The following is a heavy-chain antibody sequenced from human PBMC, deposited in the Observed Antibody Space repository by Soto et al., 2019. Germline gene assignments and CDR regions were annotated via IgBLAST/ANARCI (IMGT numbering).Heavy chain of an antibody. CDR1: GGSISSGGYY. CDR2: IYYSGST. V-gene: IGHV4-31*03. Sequence: QVQLQESGPGLVKPSQTLSLTCTVSGGSISSGGYYWSWIRQHPGKGLEWIGYIYYSGSTYYNPYRMSRVTISVDTSKNPCSMKLTSVTAAATAVYYCARSVFPWGQGTLVTVSS. CDR3: ARSVFP. J-gene: IGHJ5*02.